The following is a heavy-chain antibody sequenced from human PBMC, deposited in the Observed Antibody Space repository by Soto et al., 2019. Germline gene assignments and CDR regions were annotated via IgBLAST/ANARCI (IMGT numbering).Heavy chain of an antibody. D-gene: IGHD2-2*02. CDR1: GYTFTSYG. J-gene: IGHJ4*02. CDR2: ISAYNGNT. V-gene: IGHV1-18*01. CDR3: ARGYCSSTSCYIYFDY. Sequence: ASVKVSCKASGYTFTSYGISWVRQAPGQGLEWMGWISAYNGNTNYAQKLQGRVTMTTDTSTSTAYMELRSLRSDDTAVDYCARGYCSSTSCYIYFDYWGQGTLVSVSS.